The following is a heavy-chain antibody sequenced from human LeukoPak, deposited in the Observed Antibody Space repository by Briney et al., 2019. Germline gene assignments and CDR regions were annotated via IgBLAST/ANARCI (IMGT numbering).Heavy chain of an antibody. CDR3: ARGDKDYYYGMDV. D-gene: IGHD2-15*01. Sequence: GGSLRLSRAASGFSFSSNWMHWVRQAPGKGLVWVSRVNSDGSGTSYADSVKGRFTISRDNAKNTLYLQMNSLRAEDTAVYYCARGDKDYYYGMDVWGQGTTVTVSS. CDR1: GFSFSSNW. V-gene: IGHV3-74*01. J-gene: IGHJ6*02. CDR2: VNSDGSGT.